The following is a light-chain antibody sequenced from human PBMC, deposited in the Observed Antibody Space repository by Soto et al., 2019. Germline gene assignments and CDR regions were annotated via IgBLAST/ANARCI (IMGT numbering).Light chain of an antibody. Sequence: EIVLTQSPATLSLSPGERATLSCRASQSVSSYIAWYQQKPGQAPRLLIYDASNRATGIPARFSGSGSGTDFTLTTSSLEPEDFAVYYCQQRSNWPPSLTFGGGTKVEIK. CDR3: QQRSNWPPSLT. CDR2: DAS. CDR1: QSVSSY. J-gene: IGKJ4*01. V-gene: IGKV3-11*01.